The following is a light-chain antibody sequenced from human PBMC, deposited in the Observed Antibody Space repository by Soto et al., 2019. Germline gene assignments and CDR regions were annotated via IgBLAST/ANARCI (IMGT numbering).Light chain of an antibody. Sequence: QSVLTQPASVSGSPGQSITISCTGTSSDVGRYNIVSWYQQHPGKAPKLMIYEGSKRPSGVSDRFSGSKSGNTASLTISGLQAEDEADYYCCSYAGSSTYVLGTGTKLPVI. V-gene: IGLV2-23*01. CDR3: CSYAGSSTYV. CDR2: EGS. CDR1: SSDVGRYNI. J-gene: IGLJ1*01.